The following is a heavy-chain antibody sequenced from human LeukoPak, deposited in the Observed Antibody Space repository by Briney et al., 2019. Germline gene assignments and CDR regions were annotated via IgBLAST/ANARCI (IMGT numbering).Heavy chain of an antibody. V-gene: IGHV1-2*02. Sequence: ASVKVSCKASGYTFTGYYMHWVRQAPGQGLEWMGWINPNSGGTNYAQKFQGRVTMTRDTSISTVYMELSRLRSDDTAVYYCARDPGGSYNDAFDIWGQGTMVTVSS. CDR2: INPNSGGT. D-gene: IGHD1-26*01. J-gene: IGHJ3*02. CDR1: GYTFTGYY. CDR3: ARDPGGSYNDAFDI.